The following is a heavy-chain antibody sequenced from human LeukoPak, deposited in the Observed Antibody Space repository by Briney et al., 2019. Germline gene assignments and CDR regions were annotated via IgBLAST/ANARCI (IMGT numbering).Heavy chain of an antibody. D-gene: IGHD1-26*01. CDR3: AREWARSGSNHFAI. CDR1: GFTVSSNY. J-gene: IGHJ3*02. Sequence: GGSLRLSCTASGFTVSSNYMSWVRQAPGKGLEWVSVIYSRGGTYCADSVKGRFNISRDISKNTLYLQMNNVRGEDTAVYYCAREWARSGSNHFAIWGQGTMVTVSS. V-gene: IGHV3-53*01. CDR2: IYSRGGT.